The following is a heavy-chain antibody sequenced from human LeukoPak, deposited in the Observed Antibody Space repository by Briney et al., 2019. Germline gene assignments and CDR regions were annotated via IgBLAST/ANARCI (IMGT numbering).Heavy chain of an antibody. CDR1: GFTFTFYA. J-gene: IGHJ4*02. V-gene: IGHV3-23*01. CDR2: ISGPGGTP. CDR3: AKGEYNSDWRNYFDY. Sequence: PGGSLRLSCAASGFTFTFYAMSWVRQAPGKGLEWVSTISGPGGTPYYADSVKGRFTISRDNSKNTLDLQMNSLRVEDTAVYYCAKGEYNSDWRNYFDYWGQGTLVTVSS. D-gene: IGHD6-19*01.